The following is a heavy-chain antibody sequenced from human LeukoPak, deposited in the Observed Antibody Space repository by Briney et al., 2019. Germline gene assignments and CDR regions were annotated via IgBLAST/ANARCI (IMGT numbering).Heavy chain of an antibody. V-gene: IGHV3-30*18. Sequence: GGSLRLSCAASGFTFSSYGMHWVRQAPGKGLEWVAVISYDGSNKYYADSVKGRFTISRDNSKNTLYLQMNSLRAEDTAVYYCAKDISIVGAPVWGQGTLVTVSS. J-gene: IGHJ4*02. CDR2: ISYDGSNK. CDR1: GFTFSSYG. CDR3: AKDISIVGAPV. D-gene: IGHD1-26*01.